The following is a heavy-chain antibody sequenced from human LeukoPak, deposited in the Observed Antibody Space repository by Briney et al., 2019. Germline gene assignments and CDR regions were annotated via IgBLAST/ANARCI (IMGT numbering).Heavy chain of an antibody. CDR3: AKDDSMVRGVSNY. Sequence: PGGSLRLSCAASGFTFSDYSMNWVRQAPGKGLEWVSSISSSSSHIYYADSVKGRFTISRDNAKNSLYLQMNSLRAEDTAVYYCAKDDSMVRGVSNYWGQGTLVTVSS. J-gene: IGHJ4*02. CDR2: ISSSSSHI. D-gene: IGHD3-10*01. V-gene: IGHV3-21*01. CDR1: GFTFSDYS.